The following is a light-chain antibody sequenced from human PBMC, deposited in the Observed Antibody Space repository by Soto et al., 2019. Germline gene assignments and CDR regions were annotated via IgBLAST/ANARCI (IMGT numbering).Light chain of an antibody. CDR1: SSDVGGYVH. CDR3: SSYAGTNTDVI. V-gene: IGLV2-8*01. CDR2: EVN. J-gene: IGLJ2*01. Sequence: QSALTQPPSASGSPGQSVTISCTGTSSDVGGYVHVSWYQQYPGKAPKLMIYEVNKRPSGVPDRFSGSKSGNTASLTVSGLQAEDEADYYCSSYAGTNTDVIFGGGTKVTVL.